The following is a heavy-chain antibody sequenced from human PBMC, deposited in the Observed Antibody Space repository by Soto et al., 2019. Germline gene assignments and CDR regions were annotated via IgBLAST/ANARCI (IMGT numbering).Heavy chain of an antibody. CDR3: ARRGSGHTFDY. CDR1: GASISRTGFH. CDR2: IYEAGTT. J-gene: IGHJ4*02. Sequence: QLQLQESGPGLLKPSETLSLTCAVSGASISRTGFHWGWIRQPPGQGLEWIGSIYEAGTTFYNSSLKSRVTMSAETSQNHFSLRLSYVTAADTAVYYCARRGSGHTFDYWGQGTLVTVSS. D-gene: IGHD3-10*01. V-gene: IGHV4-39*01.